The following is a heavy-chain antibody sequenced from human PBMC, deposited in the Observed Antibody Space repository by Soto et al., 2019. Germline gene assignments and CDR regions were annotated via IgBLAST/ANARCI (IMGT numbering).Heavy chain of an antibody. CDR2: IYYSGST. V-gene: IGHV4-61*01. D-gene: IGHD5-12*01. J-gene: IGHJ4*02. CDR1: GGSFSSGSYY. Sequence: PSETLSLTCTVSGGSFSSGSYYWSWIRQPPGKGLEWIGYIYYSGSTNYNPSLKSRVTISVDTSKNQFSLKLSSVTAADTAVYYCAREGRGYSGYDGYWGQGTLVRVSS. CDR3: AREGRGYSGYDGY.